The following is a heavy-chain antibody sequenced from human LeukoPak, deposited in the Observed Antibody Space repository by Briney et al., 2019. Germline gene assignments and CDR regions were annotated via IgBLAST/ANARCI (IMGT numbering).Heavy chain of an antibody. CDR2: ISGGGSSI. CDR1: GFTFRSFE. Sequence: PGGSLRLSCAASGFTFRSFEMNWVRQAPGKGLEWVSSISGGGSSIYYADSVRGRFTVSRDNAQNSLFLQMNSLGAEDTAVYYCAKGGINQLGDWGQGTLVTVSS. CDR3: AKGGINQLGD. D-gene: IGHD6-6*01. J-gene: IGHJ4*02. V-gene: IGHV3-48*03.